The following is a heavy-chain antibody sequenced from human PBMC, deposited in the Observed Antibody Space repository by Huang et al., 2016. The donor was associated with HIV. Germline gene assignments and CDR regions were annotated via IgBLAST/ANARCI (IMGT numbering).Heavy chain of an antibody. CDR3: ARDREETDVVTYFDL. J-gene: IGHJ2*01. D-gene: IGHD2-21*01. Sequence: QVQLVQSGAEVKKPGSSVKVSCKASGGTFSSYGISWVRQDPGQGLEWMGGIIPMFGIANYAQKFQGRVTITADESTSTAYMEVSSLRYEDTAVYYCARDREETDVVTYFDLWGRGTPVTVSS. CDR2: IIPMFGIA. V-gene: IGHV1-69*01. CDR1: GGTFSSYG.